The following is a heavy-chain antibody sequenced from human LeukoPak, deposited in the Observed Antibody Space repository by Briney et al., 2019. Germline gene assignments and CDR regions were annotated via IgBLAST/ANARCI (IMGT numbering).Heavy chain of an antibody. CDR2: IYYSGST. D-gene: IGHD6-19*01. J-gene: IGHJ4*02. CDR3: ARGRRLVSPFDY. CDR1: GGSISSYY. V-gene: IGHV4-59*12. Sequence: SQTLSLTCTVSGGSISSYYWSWIRQPPGKGLEWIGYIYYSGSTNYNPSLKSRVTISVDTSKNQFSLKLSSVTAADTAVYYCARGRRLVSPFDYWGQGTLVTVSS.